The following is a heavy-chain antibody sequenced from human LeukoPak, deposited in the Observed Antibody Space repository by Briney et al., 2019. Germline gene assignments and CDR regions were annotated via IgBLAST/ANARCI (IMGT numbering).Heavy chain of an antibody. J-gene: IGHJ4*02. Sequence: GGSLRLSCAASGFTFDDYTMHWVRQAPGKGLEWVSHISWDGGSTYYADSVKGRFTISRDNSKNSLYLQMNSLRTEDTALYYCAKEADRIAVAGTGLDYWGQGTLVTVSS. CDR3: AKEADRIAVAGTGLDY. CDR1: GFTFDDYT. D-gene: IGHD6-19*01. CDR2: ISWDGGST. V-gene: IGHV3-43*01.